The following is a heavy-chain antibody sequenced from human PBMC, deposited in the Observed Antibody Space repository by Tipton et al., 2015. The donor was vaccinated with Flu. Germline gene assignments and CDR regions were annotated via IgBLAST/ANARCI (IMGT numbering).Heavy chain of an antibody. V-gene: IGHV1-3*01. J-gene: IGHJ4*02. CDR1: GYTFVYSA. CDR3: AKDSQGATKYFDH. Sequence: QMQLVQSGAEMKRPGASVKLSCKSSGYTFVYSAIHWVRQAPGQRLEWMGWINAGNGNTKYSQKFKGRVTVTTDPSAKTVHMELNSLTSEDTAVYYCAKDSQGATKYFDHWGQGSLVTVSS. D-gene: IGHD2/OR15-2a*01. CDR2: INAGNGNT.